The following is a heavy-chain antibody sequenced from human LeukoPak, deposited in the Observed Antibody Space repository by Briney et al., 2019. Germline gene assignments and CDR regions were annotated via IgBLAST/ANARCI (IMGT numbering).Heavy chain of an antibody. Sequence: SETLSLTCTVSGYSISSGYYWGWIRQPPGKGLEWIGSIYHSGNTYYNPSLKSRVTILVDTSKNQFSLKMTSVTAADTAVYYCARASQYDGYNLVYFDYWGQGTLVTVSS. J-gene: IGHJ4*02. CDR3: ARASQYDGYNLVYFDY. CDR1: GYSISSGYY. CDR2: IYHSGNT. V-gene: IGHV4-38-2*02. D-gene: IGHD5-24*01.